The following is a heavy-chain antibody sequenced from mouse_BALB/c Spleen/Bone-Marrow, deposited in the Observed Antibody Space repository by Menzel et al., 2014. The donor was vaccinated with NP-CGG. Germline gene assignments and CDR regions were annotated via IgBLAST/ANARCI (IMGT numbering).Heavy chain of an antibody. J-gene: IGHJ1*01. Sequence: DESGAGLVPPGVSRKLSCAASVFTFSSFGMHWVRQAPEKGLEWVAYISSGSSTIYYADTVKGRFTISRDNPKNTLFLQMTSLRSEDTAMYYCARWGRWDNWYIDVWPASTPVPFTS. CDR2: ISSGSSTI. CDR1: VFTFSSFG. D-gene: IGHD1-1*02. V-gene: IGHV5-17*02. CDR3: ARWGRWDNWYIDV.